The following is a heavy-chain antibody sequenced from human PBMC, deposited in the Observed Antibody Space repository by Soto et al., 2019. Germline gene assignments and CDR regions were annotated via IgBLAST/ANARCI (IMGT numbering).Heavy chain of an antibody. D-gene: IGHD3-3*02. CDR3: TKVLALPPNDAFDI. V-gene: IGHV3-15*01. CDR1: GFNFNVAW. J-gene: IGHJ3*02. Sequence: EGQLVESGGRLVEPGGSLRLSCAASGFNFNVAWMNWVRQVRGKGLEWLGRIKSKGGGETTEYVAFVKGRFTISRDDSKNTLYLQMNSLKSEDTAVYYCTKVLALPPNDAFDIWGQGTMVTVSS. CDR2: IKSKGGGETT.